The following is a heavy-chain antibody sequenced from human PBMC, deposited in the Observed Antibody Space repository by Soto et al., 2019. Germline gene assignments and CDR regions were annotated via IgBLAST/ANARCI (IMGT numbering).Heavy chain of an antibody. CDR1: GFTFSNYW. CDR3: VKDDGDYSFDY. CDR2: INQGGSEK. J-gene: IGHJ4*02. D-gene: IGHD4-17*01. Sequence: EVQLVESGGGLVQPEGSLRLSCAASGFTFSNYWMSWVRQAPGKGLEWVAKINQGGSEKWSADSVKGRFTISRDNAKNSLYLQLNSLGAEDTAVYYCVKDDGDYSFDYWGQGTLVTVSS. V-gene: IGHV3-7*03.